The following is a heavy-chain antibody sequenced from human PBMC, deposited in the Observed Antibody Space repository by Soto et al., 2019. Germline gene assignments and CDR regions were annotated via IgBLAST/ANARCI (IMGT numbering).Heavy chain of an antibody. CDR3: ARDIVTAAGYYYGMDV. CDR1: GGSISSYY. D-gene: IGHD6-13*01. CDR2: IYYSVST. V-gene: IGHV4-59*01. J-gene: IGHJ6*02. Sequence: QVQLQESGPGLVKPSETLSLTCTVSGGSISSYYWSWIRQPPGKGLEWIGYIYYSVSTNYNPSLKSRVTISVDTSKNQFSLKLSSVTAADTAVYYCARDIVTAAGYYYGMDVWGQGTTVTVSS.